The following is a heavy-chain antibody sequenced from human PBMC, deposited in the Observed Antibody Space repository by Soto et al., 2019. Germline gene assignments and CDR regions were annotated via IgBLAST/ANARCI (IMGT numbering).Heavy chain of an antibody. J-gene: IGHJ5*02. V-gene: IGHV4-31*03. CDR3: ARVSSVGAPFWFDP. Sequence: SETLSLTCTVSGGSISSGGYYWSWIRQHPGKGLEWIGYIYYSGSTYYNPSLKSRVTISVDTSKNQFSLKLSSVTAADTAVYYCARVSSVGAPFWFDPWGQGTLVTVSS. D-gene: IGHD1-26*01. CDR2: IYYSGST. CDR1: GGSISSGGYY.